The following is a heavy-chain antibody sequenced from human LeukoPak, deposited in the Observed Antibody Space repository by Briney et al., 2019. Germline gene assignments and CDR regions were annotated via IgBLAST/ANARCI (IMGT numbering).Heavy chain of an antibody. V-gene: IGHV1-18*01. D-gene: IGHD3-10*01. CDR3: ARCHYYGSGNYVRVYSPDY. CDR2: ISAYNGNT. Sequence: GASVKVSCKAFGYTLTSYGISWVRQAPGQGLEWMGWISAYNGNTNYAQTLQGRVTMTTDTSTSTAYMELRSLRSDDTAVYYCARCHYYGSGNYVRVYSPDYWGQGTLVTVSS. J-gene: IGHJ4*02. CDR1: GYTLTSYG.